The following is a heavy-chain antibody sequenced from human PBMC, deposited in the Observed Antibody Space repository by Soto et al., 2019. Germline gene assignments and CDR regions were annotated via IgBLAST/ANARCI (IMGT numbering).Heavy chain of an antibody. CDR2: INHSGST. V-gene: IGHV4-34*01. D-gene: IGHD6-13*01. CDR3: ASFRIAAAYYFDY. CDR1: GGSFSGYY. J-gene: IGHJ4*02. Sequence: QVQLQQWGAGLLKPSETLSLTCAVYGGSFSGYYWSWIRQPPGKGLEWIGEINHSGSTNYNPSLKSRVPISVDTSKTQFSLKLSSVTAADTAVYYCASFRIAAAYYFDYWGQGTLVTVSS.